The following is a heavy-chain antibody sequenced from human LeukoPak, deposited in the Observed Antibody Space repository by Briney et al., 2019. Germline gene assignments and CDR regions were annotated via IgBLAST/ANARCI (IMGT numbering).Heavy chain of an antibody. CDR1: GYTFTNYY. D-gene: IGHD3-10*01. CDR2: INPSGGST. J-gene: IGHJ4*02. Sequence: GASVKVSCKASGYTFTNYYMHWVRQAPGQGLEWMGIINPSGGSTSYAQKFQGRVTMTRDTSTSTVYMELSSLRSEDTAVYYCARAKTYYYGSGSYSLDYWGQGTLVTVSS. CDR3: ARAKTYYYGSGSYSLDY. V-gene: IGHV1-46*01.